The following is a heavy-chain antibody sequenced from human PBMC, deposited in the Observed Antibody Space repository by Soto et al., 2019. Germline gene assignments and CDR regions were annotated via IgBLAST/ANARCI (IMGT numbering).Heavy chain of an antibody. CDR2: IYHSGST. J-gene: IGHJ4*02. V-gene: IGHV4-4*02. Sequence: SETLSLTCAVSGGSISSSNWWSWVRQPPGKGLEWIGEIYHSGSTNYNPSLKSRVTISVDKSKNQFSLRLSSVTAAVTAVYYCARLEYVWGSYRSLYYFDCWGQGTLVAVSS. CDR1: GGSISSSNW. CDR3: ARLEYVWGSYRSLYYFDC. D-gene: IGHD3-16*02.